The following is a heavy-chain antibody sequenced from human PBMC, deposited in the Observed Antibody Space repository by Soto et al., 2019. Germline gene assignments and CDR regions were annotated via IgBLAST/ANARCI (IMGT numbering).Heavy chain of an antibody. CDR3: ARENFYYGLDV. CDR2: ISHSGGS. CDR1: GGSFTSNY. V-gene: IGHV4-34*01. Sequence: SETLSLTCAVYGGSFTSNYWSWIRQPPGKGLEWIGEISHSGGSSYNPSLKSRVTISVATSKNQFSLKLSSVTAADTAVYYCARENFYYGLDVWGQGTTVTVSS. J-gene: IGHJ6*02.